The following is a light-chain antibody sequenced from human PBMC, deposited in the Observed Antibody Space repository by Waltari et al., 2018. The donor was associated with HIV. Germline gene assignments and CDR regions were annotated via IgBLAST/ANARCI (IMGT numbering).Light chain of an antibody. CDR3: QSADHSDSCV. Sequence: SYELTQPPSVSVSPGQTARITCSGDTLSSNYTSWYQQKPGQAPIWVIFKDSERPSGIPERFSGSISGTTVTLTISEVQTEDEADYYCQSADHSDSCVFGTGTTLTVL. J-gene: IGLJ1*01. V-gene: IGLV3-25*03. CDR2: KDS. CDR1: TLSSNY.